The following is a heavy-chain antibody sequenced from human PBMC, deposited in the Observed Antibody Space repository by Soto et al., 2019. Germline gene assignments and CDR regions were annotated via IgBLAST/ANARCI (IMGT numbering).Heavy chain of an antibody. CDR3: ARNKGVRPGSADHYDILTGYQRPYYYYMDV. Sequence: SETLSLTCTVSGGSISSSSYYWGWIRQPPGKGLEWIGSIYYSGSTYYNPSLKSRGTISVDTSKNQFSLKLSSVTAADTAVYYCARNKGVRPGSADHYDILTGYQRPYYYYMDVWGKGTTVTVSS. J-gene: IGHJ6*03. V-gene: IGHV4-39*01. CDR2: IYYSGST. D-gene: IGHD3-9*01. CDR1: GGSISSSSYY.